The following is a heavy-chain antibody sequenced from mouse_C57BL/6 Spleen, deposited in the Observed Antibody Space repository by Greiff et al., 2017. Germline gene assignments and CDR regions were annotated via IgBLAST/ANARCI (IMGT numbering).Heavy chain of an antibody. CDR1: GFTFSDAW. J-gene: IGHJ1*03. V-gene: IGHV6-6*01. CDR2: IRNKANNHAT. CDR3: TSIDYGSSYWYFDV. Sequence: EVKLMESGGGLVQPGGSMKLSCAASGFTFSDAWMDWVRQSPEKGLEWVAEIRNKANNHATYYAESVKGRFTISRDDSKSSVYLQMNSLRAEDTGSYYCTSIDYGSSYWYFDVWGTGTTVTVSS. D-gene: IGHD1-1*01.